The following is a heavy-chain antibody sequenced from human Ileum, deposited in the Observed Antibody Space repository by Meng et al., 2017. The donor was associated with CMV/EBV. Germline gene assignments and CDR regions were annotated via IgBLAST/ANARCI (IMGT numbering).Heavy chain of an antibody. Sequence: GGSLRLSCAASGFTFSNYAMNWVRQAPGKGLEWVSGISGSATYYADSVKGRLTISRDNSKNTLYLQMNSLTVEDTAVYYCARESAGGGAAATGGGSFDIWGQGTMVTVSS. CDR1: GFTFSNYA. CDR3: ARESAGGGAAATGGGSFDI. D-gene: IGHD6-13*01. V-gene: IGHV3-23*01. CDR2: ISGSAT. J-gene: IGHJ3*02.